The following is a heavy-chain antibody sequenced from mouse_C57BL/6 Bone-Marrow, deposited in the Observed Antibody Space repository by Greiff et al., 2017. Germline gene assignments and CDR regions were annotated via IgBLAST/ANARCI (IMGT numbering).Heavy chain of an antibody. J-gene: IGHJ1*03. CDR1: GYSITSDY. V-gene: IGHV3-8*01. CDR3: ARWGSYDYDVRVYWYFDV. D-gene: IGHD2-4*01. Sequence: VQLKESGPGLAKPSQTLSLTCSVTGYSITSDYWNWIRKFPGNKLEYMGYISYSGSTYYNPSLKSRISITRDTSKNQYYLQLNSVTTEDTATYYCARWGSYDYDVRVYWYFDVWGTGTTVTVSS. CDR2: ISYSGST.